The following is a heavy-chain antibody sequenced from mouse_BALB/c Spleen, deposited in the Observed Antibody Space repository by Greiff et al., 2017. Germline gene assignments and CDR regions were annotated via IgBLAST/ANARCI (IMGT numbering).Heavy chain of an antibody. Sequence: VQLKESGPGLVKPSQSLSLTCSVTGYSITSGYYWNWIRQFPGNKLEWMGYISYDGSNNYNPSLKNRISITRDTSKNQFFLKLNSVTTEDTATYYCATYDGYEAWFAYWGQGTLVTVSA. J-gene: IGHJ3*01. CDR1: GYSITSGYY. D-gene: IGHD2-3*01. CDR3: ATYDGYEAWFAY. V-gene: IGHV3-6*02. CDR2: ISYDGSN.